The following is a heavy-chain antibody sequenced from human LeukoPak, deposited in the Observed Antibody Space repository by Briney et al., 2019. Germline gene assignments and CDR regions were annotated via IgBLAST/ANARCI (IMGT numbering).Heavy chain of an antibody. D-gene: IGHD2-2*01. CDR2: INHSGST. CDR3: ARGFSCSSTSCQRDDAFDI. V-gene: IGHV4-34*01. J-gene: IGHJ3*02. Sequence: PSETLSLTCAVSGGSISSGGYSWSWIRQPPGKGLEWIGEINHSGSTNYNPSLKSRVTISVDTSKNQFSLKLSSVTAADTAVYYCARGFSCSSTSCQRDDAFDIWGQGTMVTVSS. CDR1: GGSISSGGYS.